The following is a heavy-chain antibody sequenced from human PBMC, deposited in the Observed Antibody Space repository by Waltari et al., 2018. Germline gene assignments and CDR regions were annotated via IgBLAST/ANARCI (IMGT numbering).Heavy chain of an antibody. V-gene: IGHV3-23*01. J-gene: IGHJ4*02. CDR2: ISDSGSDT. CDR3: AKDSPFGDD. CDR1: GSTFRNFA. Sequence: EVQLLDSGGGLVQPGGSLRLGFAASGSTFRNFAMTGVRQAPGKGLEWVSVISDSGSDTYYAESVKGRFTVSRDNSKNTLYLQMNSLRAEDTAVYQCAKDSPFGDDCGQGTLVTVSS. D-gene: IGHD3-10*01.